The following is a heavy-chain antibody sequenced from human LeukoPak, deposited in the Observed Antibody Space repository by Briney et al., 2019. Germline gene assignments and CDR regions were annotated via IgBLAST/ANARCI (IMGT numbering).Heavy chain of an antibody. V-gene: IGHV3-23*01. Sequence: GGSLRLSCAASGFTFSSYAMSWVRQAPGKGLEWVSAISGSGGSTYYADSVKGRFTISRDNSKNTLYLQMNSLRAEDTAVNYCAKIAEAVSSNYYFDYWGQGTLVTVSS. CDR2: ISGSGGST. CDR1: GFTFSSYA. J-gene: IGHJ4*02. CDR3: AKIAEAVSSNYYFDY. D-gene: IGHD2-21*01.